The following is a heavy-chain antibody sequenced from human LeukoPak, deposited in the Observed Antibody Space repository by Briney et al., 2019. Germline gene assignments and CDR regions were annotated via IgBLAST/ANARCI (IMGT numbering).Heavy chain of an antibody. CDR2: INHSGST. CDR1: GGSISSSSYY. V-gene: IGHV4-39*07. J-gene: IGHJ5*02. CDR3: ARGPVAPKTGAHNWFDP. Sequence: SETLSLTCTVSGGSISSSSYYWGWIRQPPGKGLEWIGEINHSGSTNYNPSLKSRVTISVDTSKNQFSLKLSSVTAADTAVYYCARGPVAPKTGAHNWFDPWGQGTLVTVSS. D-gene: IGHD3-10*01.